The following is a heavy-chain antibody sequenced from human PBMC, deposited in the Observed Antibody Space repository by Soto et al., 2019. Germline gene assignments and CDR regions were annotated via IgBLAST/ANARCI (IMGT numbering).Heavy chain of an antibody. CDR1: GFTFSSYG. V-gene: IGHV3-30*18. D-gene: IGHD2-8*02. CDR3: AKSGERYCTGGSCYFDC. CDR2: ISYDGKYK. J-gene: IGHJ4*02. Sequence: PGGSLRLSCAASGFTFSSYGMHWVRQAPGQGLEWVAIISYDGKYKYYGDSVKGRFTISRDNSKNALYLQMDSLRAEDTAVYYCAKSGERYCTGGSCYFDCWGQGSVVTGSS.